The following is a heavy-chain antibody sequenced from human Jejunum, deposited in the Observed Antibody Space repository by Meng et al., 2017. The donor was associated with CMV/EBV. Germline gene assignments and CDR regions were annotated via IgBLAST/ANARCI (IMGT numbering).Heavy chain of an antibody. Sequence: QVQLVQAGAGGKKTGASVKVSGKASGYTFTSYDINWVRQGTGQGLEWMGWMNPNRGTTGYAQKFQGRVTMTRNISKSTAYMDLSSLRSEDTAVYYCATGVADFEYWGQGTLVTVSS. D-gene: IGHD6-19*01. CDR1: GYTFTSYD. J-gene: IGHJ4*02. CDR3: ATGVADFEY. V-gene: IGHV1-8*01. CDR2: MNPNRGTT.